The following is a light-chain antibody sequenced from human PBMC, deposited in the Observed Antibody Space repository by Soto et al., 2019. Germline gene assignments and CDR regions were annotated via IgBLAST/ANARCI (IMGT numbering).Light chain of an antibody. Sequence: QSALTQPPSASGSPGQSVTISCTGTSSDVDDNNYVSWYQQHPGKAPKLMIYEVSKRPSGVPDRFSGSKSGNTASLTVSGLQAEDEADYYCSSYAGSNNPYVFVTGTKVTVL. CDR3: SSYAGSNNPYV. CDR1: SSDVDDNNY. V-gene: IGLV2-8*01. J-gene: IGLJ1*01. CDR2: EVS.